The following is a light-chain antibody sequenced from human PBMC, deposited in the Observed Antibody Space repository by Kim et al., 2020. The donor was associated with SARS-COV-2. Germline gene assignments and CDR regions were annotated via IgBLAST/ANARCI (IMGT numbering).Light chain of an antibody. CDR3: QAWDKTWV. CDR2: QDT. V-gene: IGLV3-1*01. Sequence: SYELTQPPSVSVSPGQTVSITCSGDKLGDKYSSWYQQQPGQAPVLVIYQDTKRPSGIPERFSGSNSGNTATLTISGTQAVDEADYYCQAWDKTWVFGGGTQLTVL. CDR1: KLGDKY. J-gene: IGLJ3*02.